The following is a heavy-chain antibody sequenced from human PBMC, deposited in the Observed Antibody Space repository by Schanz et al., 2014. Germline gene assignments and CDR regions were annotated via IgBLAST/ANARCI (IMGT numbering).Heavy chain of an antibody. CDR1: GGTFSRLT. J-gene: IGHJ3*02. CDR2: IIPIHGIV. V-gene: IGHV1-69*02. Sequence: QVHLVQSGAEVKKPGSSVKVSCKASGGTFSRLTFSWVRQAPGQGLEWMGRIIPIHGIVNYAQRFQDRVRITADNSTSTAYMELSSLRSDDTALYYCTRGGYSYALSAFDIWGQGTMVTVSS. D-gene: IGHD5-18*01. CDR3: TRGGYSYALSAFDI.